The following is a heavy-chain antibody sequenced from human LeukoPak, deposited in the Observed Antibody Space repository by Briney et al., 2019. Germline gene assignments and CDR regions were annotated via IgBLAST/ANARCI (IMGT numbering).Heavy chain of an antibody. CDR2: IHSSGNT. D-gene: IGHD1-20*01. V-gene: IGHV4-4*07. J-gene: IGHJ6*04. CDR1: GGSIIHYY. CDR3: AGGPVYGPGTITGMDV. Sequence: SETLSLTCTVSGGSIIHYYWSWIRQPAGKGLQWIGRIHSSGNTDFHPSLSCRVTMSVDTSNNQFSPNLTSVTAADTAGYYCAGGPVYGPGTITGMDVWGTETTVTVSS.